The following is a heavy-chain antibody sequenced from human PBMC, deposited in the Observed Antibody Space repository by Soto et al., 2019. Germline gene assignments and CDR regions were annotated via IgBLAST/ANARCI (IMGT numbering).Heavy chain of an antibody. CDR1: GFTFSSYA. Sequence: EVQLLESGGGLVQPGGSLRLSCAASGFTFSSYAMSWVRQAPGKGLEWVSAISGSGGSTYYADSVKGRFTISRDNSKNTLHLQMNSLRAEDTAVYYCAKETTRAAGETVAVNYWGQGTLVTVSS. CDR3: AKETTRAAGETVAVNY. V-gene: IGHV3-23*01. J-gene: IGHJ4*02. CDR2: ISGSGGST. D-gene: IGHD6-19*01.